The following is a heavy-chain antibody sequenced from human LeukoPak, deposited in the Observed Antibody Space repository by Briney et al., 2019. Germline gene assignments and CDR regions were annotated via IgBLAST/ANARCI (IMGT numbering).Heavy chain of an antibody. V-gene: IGHV3-30*04. CDR2: ISYDGSNK. D-gene: IGHD3-10*01. Sequence: GGSLRLSCAASGFTFSSYAMHWVRQAPGKGLEWVAVISYDGSNKYYADSVRGRFTISRDNAKNSLYLQMNSLRAEDTAVYYCARDQGYYGSGSYVYFDYWGQGTLVTVSS. CDR1: GFTFSSYA. CDR3: ARDQGYYGSGSYVYFDY. J-gene: IGHJ4*02.